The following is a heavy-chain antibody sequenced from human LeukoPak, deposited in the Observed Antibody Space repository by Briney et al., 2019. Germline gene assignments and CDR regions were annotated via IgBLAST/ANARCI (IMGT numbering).Heavy chain of an antibody. CDR2: ITGRGKST. D-gene: IGHD6-13*01. V-gene: IGHV3-23*01. J-gene: IGHJ5*02. Sequence: GGSLRLSCAASGFTFSRYAMSGVPEAPGKGLEGGSAITGRGKSTYYAASVKGRFTIYRDNTKLTLYQQMNSQRAEDTAVYYCATDELDNWFDPWGQGTLVTVSS. CDR3: ATDELDNWFDP. CDR1: GFTFSRYA.